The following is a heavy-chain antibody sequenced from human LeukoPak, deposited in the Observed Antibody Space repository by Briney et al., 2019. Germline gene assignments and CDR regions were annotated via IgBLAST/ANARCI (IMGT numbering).Heavy chain of an antibody. V-gene: IGHV4-39*07. CDR3: ARGYDAFDI. CDR1: GDSISTSSYY. D-gene: IGHD3-9*01. CDR2: INHSGST. J-gene: IGHJ4*01. Sequence: PSETLSLTCSVSGDSISTSSYYWGWIRQPPGKGLEWIGEINHSGSTNYNPSLKSRVTISVDTSKNQFSLKLSSVTAADTAVYYCARGYDAFDIWGQGTLVTVSS.